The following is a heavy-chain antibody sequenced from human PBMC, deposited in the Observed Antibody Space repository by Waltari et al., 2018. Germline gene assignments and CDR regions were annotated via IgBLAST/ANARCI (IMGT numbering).Heavy chain of an antibody. J-gene: IGHJ4*02. D-gene: IGHD4-17*01. CDR3: AGESDYGGKRGFDY. Sequence: EVQLVESGGGLVKPGGSLRLSCAASGFTFSSYSMTWVRQAPGKGLEWVSSISSSSSYIYYADSVKGRFTISRDNAKNSLYLQMNSLRAEDTAVYYCAGESDYGGKRGFDYWGQGTLVTVSS. CDR1: GFTFSSYS. CDR2: ISSSSSYI. V-gene: IGHV3-21*01.